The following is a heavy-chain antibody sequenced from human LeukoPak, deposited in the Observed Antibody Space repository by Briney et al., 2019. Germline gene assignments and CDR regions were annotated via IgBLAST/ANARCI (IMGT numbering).Heavy chain of an antibody. CDR2: INHSGST. D-gene: IGHD6-6*01. CDR3: ARGTIDSSSRPYYYYGMDV. V-gene: IGHV4-30-2*01. J-gene: IGHJ6*02. CDR1: GGSISSGGYY. Sequence: TQTLSLTCTVSGGSISSGGYYWSWIRQPPGTGLEWIGEINHSGSTNYNPSLKSRVTISVDTSKNQFSLKLSSVTAADTAVYYCARGTIDSSSRPYYYYGMDVWGQGTTVTVSS.